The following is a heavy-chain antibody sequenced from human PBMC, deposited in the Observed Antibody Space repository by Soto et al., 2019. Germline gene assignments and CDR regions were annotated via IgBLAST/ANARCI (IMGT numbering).Heavy chain of an antibody. Sequence: KASETLSLTCAVYGVSFSGYYWNWIRQPPGKGLEWIGEIDHSGYTNYNPSLKSRVTISVDTSKNQFSLRLTSVTAADTAVYYCARVRDWFDPWGQGTLVTVSS. CDR2: IDHSGYT. J-gene: IGHJ5*02. CDR3: ARVRDWFDP. D-gene: IGHD3-3*01. V-gene: IGHV4-34*01. CDR1: GVSFSGYY.